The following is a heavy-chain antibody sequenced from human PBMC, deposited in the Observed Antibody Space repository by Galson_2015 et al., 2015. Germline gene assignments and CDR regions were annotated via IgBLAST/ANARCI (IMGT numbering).Heavy chain of an antibody. Sequence: QSGAEVKKPGESLKISCKGSGYSFTSYWIGWVRQMPGKGLEWMGIIYPGDSDTRYSPSFQGQVTISADKSISTAYLQWSSLKASDTAMDYCARYERDYYDSSGYSPLFDYWGQGTLVTVSS. CDR3: ARYERDYYDSSGYSPLFDY. J-gene: IGHJ4*02. D-gene: IGHD3-22*01. V-gene: IGHV5-51*01. CDR2: IYPGDSDT. CDR1: GYSFTSYW.